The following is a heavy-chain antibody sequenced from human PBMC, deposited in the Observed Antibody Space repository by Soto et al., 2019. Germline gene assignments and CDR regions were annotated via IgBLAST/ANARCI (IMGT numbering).Heavy chain of an antibody. CDR1: GGTFSSYA. Sequence: QVQLVQSGAEVKKPGSSVKVSCKASGGTFSSYAISWVRQAPGQGLEWMGGIIPIFGTANYAQKFQGRVTITADESTSTAYMELSSLRSEDTAVYYCARKYYYDSSGYYHTTNWFDPWGHGTLVTVSS. V-gene: IGHV1-69*01. D-gene: IGHD3-22*01. CDR3: ARKYYYDSSGYYHTTNWFDP. J-gene: IGHJ5*02. CDR2: IIPIFGTA.